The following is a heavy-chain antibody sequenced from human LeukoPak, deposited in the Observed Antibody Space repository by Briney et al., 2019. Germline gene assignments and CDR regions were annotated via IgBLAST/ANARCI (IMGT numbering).Heavy chain of an antibody. CDR1: GFIFSDYY. J-gene: IGHJ4*02. CDR2: ISSSGSII. Sequence: GGSLRLSCTTSGFIFSDYYMSWIRQAPGKGLEWVSYISSSGSIIYYADSVKGRFTISRDTTQNSLYLQMNSLRAEDTAVYYCARERTPKHYYGSGTYDRYFDHWGQGTLVTVSS. V-gene: IGHV3-11*04. CDR3: ARERTPKHYYGSGTYDRYFDH. D-gene: IGHD3-10*01.